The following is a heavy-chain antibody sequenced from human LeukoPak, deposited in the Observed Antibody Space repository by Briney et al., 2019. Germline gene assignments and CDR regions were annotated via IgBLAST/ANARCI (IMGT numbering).Heavy chain of an antibody. CDR2: IYTSGST. Sequence: SETLSLICTVSGGSISSYYWSWIRQPAGKGLEWIGRIYTSGSTNYNPSLKSRVTISVDKSKNQFSLKLSSVTAADTAVYYCARDRGSSGYYGGWFDPWGQGTLVTVSS. J-gene: IGHJ5*02. CDR1: GGSISSYY. V-gene: IGHV4-4*07. CDR3: ARDRGSSGYYGGWFDP. D-gene: IGHD3-22*01.